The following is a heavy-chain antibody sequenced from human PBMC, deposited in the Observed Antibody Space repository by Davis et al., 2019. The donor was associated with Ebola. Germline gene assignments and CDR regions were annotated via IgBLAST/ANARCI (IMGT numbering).Heavy chain of an antibody. CDR3: ARAPTWSEINYYCLDY. D-gene: IGHD3-22*01. J-gene: IGHJ4*02. CDR1: GYTFTSYD. Sequence: ASVKVSCKASGYTFTSYDINWVRQATGQGLEWMGWMNPNSGNTGYAQKFQGRITMTRNTSISTAYMELCSLRSDYTAVYYCARAPTWSEINYYCLDYWGQGTLVTVSS. CDR2: MNPNSGNT. V-gene: IGHV1-8*01.